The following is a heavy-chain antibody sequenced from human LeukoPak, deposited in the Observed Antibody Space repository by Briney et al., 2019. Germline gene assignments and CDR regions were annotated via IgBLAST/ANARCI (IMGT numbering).Heavy chain of an antibody. V-gene: IGHV1-18*01. Sequence: ASVKVSCKATGYTFISYGISWVRQAPGQGLEWMGWISAYNGNTNYAQKLQGRVTMTTDTSTSTAYMELRSLTSDDTAVYYCAREGHYYDSSGYYFLGGFDYCGRGILVTVSS. CDR1: GYTFISYG. CDR3: AREGHYYDSSGYYFLGGFDY. D-gene: IGHD3-22*01. CDR2: ISAYNGNT. J-gene: IGHJ4*02.